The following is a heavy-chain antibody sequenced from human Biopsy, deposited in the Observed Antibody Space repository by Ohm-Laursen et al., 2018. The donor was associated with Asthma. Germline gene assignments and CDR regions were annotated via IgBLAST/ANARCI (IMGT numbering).Heavy chain of an antibody. V-gene: IGHV4-39*01. CDR2: MYHSGSP. Sequence: SETLSLTCAVSGGSITSSSYYWGWIRQPPGKGMEWIGSMYHSGSPYYHPPLKSRATISVDTPKNHLSLKMSSVTAADTAVYFCVRHQYSSSWSTFDYWGQGALVTVSS. CDR1: GGSITSSSYY. J-gene: IGHJ4*02. D-gene: IGHD3-22*01. CDR3: VRHQYSSSWSTFDY.